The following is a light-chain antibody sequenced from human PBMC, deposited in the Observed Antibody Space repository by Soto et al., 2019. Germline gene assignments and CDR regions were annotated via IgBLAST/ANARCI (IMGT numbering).Light chain of an antibody. CDR2: GAS. Sequence: IQLTQSPSSLSASVGDRVTITCRASQDISINLAWYHQIPRKAPKVLISGASTVQSGVPSGFSGSVSGTDFTLTISSLQPEHFATYYCQQLHSYPSTFGQGTKLEI. J-gene: IGKJ2*01. CDR3: QQLHSYPST. CDR1: QDISIN. V-gene: IGKV1-9*01.